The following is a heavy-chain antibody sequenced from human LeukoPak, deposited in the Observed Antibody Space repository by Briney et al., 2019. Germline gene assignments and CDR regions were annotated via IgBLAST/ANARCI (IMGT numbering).Heavy chain of an antibody. CDR3: ARARYDCSGYPDY. CDR1: GGSISSYY. D-gene: IGHD3-22*01. Sequence: PSETLSLTCTVSGGSISSYYWSWIRQPPGKGLEWIGYIYYSGSTNYNPSLKSRVTISVDTSKNQFSLKLSSVTAADTAVYYCARARYDCSGYPDYWGQGTLVTVSS. V-gene: IGHV4-59*01. CDR2: IYYSGST. J-gene: IGHJ4*02.